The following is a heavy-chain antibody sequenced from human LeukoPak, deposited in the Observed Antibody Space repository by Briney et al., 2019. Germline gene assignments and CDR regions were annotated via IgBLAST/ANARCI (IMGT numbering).Heavy chain of an antibody. CDR3: AKVVVPAALPSDY. CDR1: GFTFSTYS. Sequence: PPGGSLRLSCAASGFTFSTYSMNWVRQAPGKGLEWVSYISSSSGTIYYADSVKGRFTISRDNAKNSLYLQMNSLRAEDTAVYYCAKVVVPAALPSDYWGQGTLVTVSS. V-gene: IGHV3-48*01. CDR2: ISSSSGTI. J-gene: IGHJ4*02. D-gene: IGHD2-2*01.